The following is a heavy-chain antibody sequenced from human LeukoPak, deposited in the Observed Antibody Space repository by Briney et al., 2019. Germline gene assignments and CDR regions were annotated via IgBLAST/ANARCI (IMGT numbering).Heavy chain of an antibody. CDR2: IYDSGST. V-gene: IGHV4-59*01. J-gene: IGHJ4*02. CDR3: ARDVGGYCSGGSCSVGY. Sequence: PSETLFLTCTVSGGSLKTYSWNWIRQPSGKGLEWIGYIYDSGSTNYNPSLESRVTISADTSKNQFSLKLTSVTAADTAVYYCARDVGGYCSGGSCSVGYWGQGTLVTVSS. D-gene: IGHD2-15*01. CDR1: GGSLKTYS.